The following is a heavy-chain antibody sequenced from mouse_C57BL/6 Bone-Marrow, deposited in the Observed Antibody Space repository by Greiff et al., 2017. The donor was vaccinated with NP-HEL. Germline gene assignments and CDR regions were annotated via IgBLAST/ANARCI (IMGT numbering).Heavy chain of an antibody. V-gene: IGHV1-26*01. J-gene: IGHJ2*01. CDR3: ARRKYSNYVDY. D-gene: IGHD2-5*01. CDR2: INPNNGGT. CDR1: GYTFTDYY. Sequence: VQLQQSGPELVKPGASVKISCKASGYTFTDYYMNWVKQSHGKSLEWIGDINPNNGGTSYNQKFKGKATLTVDKSSSTAYMELRSLTSEDSAVYYCARRKYSNYVDYWGQGTTLTVSS.